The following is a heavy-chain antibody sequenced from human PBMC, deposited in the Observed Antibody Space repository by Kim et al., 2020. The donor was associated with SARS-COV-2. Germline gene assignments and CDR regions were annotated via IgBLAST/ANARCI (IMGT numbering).Heavy chain of an antibody. V-gene: IGHV3-30*04. J-gene: IGHJ5*02. Sequence: GGSLRLSCAASGFTFSSYAMHWVRQAPGKGLEWVAVISYDGSNKYYADSVKGRFTISRDNSKNTLYLQMNSLRAEDTAVYYCARDAAALAYNWFDPWGQGTLVTVSS. CDR2: ISYDGSNK. D-gene: IGHD6-13*01. CDR3: ARDAAALAYNWFDP. CDR1: GFTFSSYA.